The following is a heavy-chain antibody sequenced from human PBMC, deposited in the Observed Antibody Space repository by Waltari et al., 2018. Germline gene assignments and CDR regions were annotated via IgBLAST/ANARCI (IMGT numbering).Heavy chain of an antibody. V-gene: IGHV3-30*01. CDR3: ARDDRDGLPDYFDF. Sequence: QVQLVESGGGVVQPGRSLRLSCAASGLPFSTYTMHWVRQAPGKGLEWVAVTSHDESHKYYADSVKGRFTISKDNSKNTLYLQMNSLSTEDTAMYYCARDDRDGLPDYFDFWGQGTLVTVSS. D-gene: IGHD2-8*01. J-gene: IGHJ4*02. CDR2: TSHDESHK. CDR1: GLPFSTYT.